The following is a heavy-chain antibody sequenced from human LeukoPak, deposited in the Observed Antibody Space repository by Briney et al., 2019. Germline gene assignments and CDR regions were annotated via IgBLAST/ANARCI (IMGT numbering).Heavy chain of an antibody. CDR3: ARDLDYFDSSGSHRRRNYFDY. J-gene: IGHJ4*02. D-gene: IGHD3-22*01. Sequence: GGSLRLSCAASGLTVSTNYMTWFRQAPGKGLEWVSIIHSDGSTYYADSVKGRFTISRDNYKNTLYLQMNSLRGEDTAMYYCARDLDYFDSSGSHRRRNYFDYWGQGTLVTVSS. V-gene: IGHV3-53*01. CDR2: IHSDGST. CDR1: GLTVSTNY.